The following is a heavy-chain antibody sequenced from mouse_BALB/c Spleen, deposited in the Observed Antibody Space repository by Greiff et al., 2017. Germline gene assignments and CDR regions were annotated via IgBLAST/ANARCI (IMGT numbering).Heavy chain of an antibody. CDR3: TRDGNYPFDY. Sequence: EVKLMESGGGLVQPGGSMKLSCVASGFTFSNYWMNWVRQSPEKGLEWVAEIRLKSNNYATHYAESVKGRFTISRDDSKSSVYLQMNNLRAEDTGIYYCTRDGNYPFDYWGQGTTLTVSS. CDR1: GFTFSNYW. CDR2: IRLKSNNYAT. J-gene: IGHJ2*01. V-gene: IGHV6-6*02. D-gene: IGHD2-1*01.